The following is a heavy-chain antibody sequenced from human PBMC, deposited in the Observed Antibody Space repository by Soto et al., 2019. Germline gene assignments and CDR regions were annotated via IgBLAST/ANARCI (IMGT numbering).Heavy chain of an antibody. V-gene: IGHV1-58*01. CDR2: IVVGSGNT. CDR3: AADAHYDVWSGYLGYYYYGMDV. J-gene: IGHJ6*02. CDR1: GFTFTSSA. D-gene: IGHD3-3*01. Sequence: SVKVSCKASGFTFTSSAVQWVRQARGQRLEWIGWIVVGSGNTNYAQKFQERVTITRDMSTSTAYMELSSLRSEDTAVYYCAADAHYDVWSGYLGYYYYGMDVWGQGTTVTVSS.